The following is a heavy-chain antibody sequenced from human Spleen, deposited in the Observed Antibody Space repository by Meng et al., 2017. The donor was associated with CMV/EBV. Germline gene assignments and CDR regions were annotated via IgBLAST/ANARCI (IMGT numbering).Heavy chain of an antibody. CDR2: ITWHSDNI. D-gene: IGHD3-22*01. V-gene: IGHV3-9*01. J-gene: IGHJ4*02. CDR1: GFTFSDYY. CDR3: AKESYDSSGNYSGY. Sequence: SLKISCAASGFTFSDYYMSWIRQAPGKGLEWVSGITWHSDNIAYADSAMGRFTISRDNAKDSLYLQMNSLRAEDTALYYCAKESYDSSGNYSGYWGQGTLVTVSS.